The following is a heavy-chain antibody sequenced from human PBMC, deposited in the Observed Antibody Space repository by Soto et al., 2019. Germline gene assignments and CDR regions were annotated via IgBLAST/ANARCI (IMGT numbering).Heavy chain of an antibody. V-gene: IGHV5-10-1*01. D-gene: IGHD6-13*01. Sequence: PGESLKVSCRVSGYRFTSYWVSWVRQMPWKGLEWMGRIDPTDSYANYSPSFQGHVTFSVDRSINTAYLQWSSLKAPDTAVYYCARLHSRHGTNGQLDHWGHIPLDTFST. CDR2: IDPTDSYA. J-gene: IGHJ4*01. CDR1: GYRFTSYW. CDR3: ARLHSRHGTNGQLDH.